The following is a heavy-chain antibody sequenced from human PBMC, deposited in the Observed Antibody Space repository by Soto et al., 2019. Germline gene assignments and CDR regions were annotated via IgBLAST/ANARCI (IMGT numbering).Heavy chain of an antibody. Sequence: GGCLRRSCAASGFTFSSFGMHWVRQAPGKGLEWVAVISYDGTEEKYADSVKGRATVSRDNSKNTVYLQMNRLRGDDSAIYYCAKGRFDVVTISPFDHWGQGTLVPVSS. CDR2: ISYDGTEE. J-gene: IGHJ4*01. CDR3: AKGRFDVVTISPFDH. D-gene: IGHD3-3*02. CDR1: GFTFSSFG. V-gene: IGHV3-30*18.